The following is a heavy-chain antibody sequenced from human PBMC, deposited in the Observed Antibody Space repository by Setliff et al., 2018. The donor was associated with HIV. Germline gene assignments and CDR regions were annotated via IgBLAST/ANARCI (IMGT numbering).Heavy chain of an antibody. CDR3: AKDRGYSTGWEPFDY. CDR2: IRYDGSNK. Sequence: GGSLRLSCAASGFTFSAYAMHWVRQAPGKGLEWVAFIRYDGSNKYYADSVKGRFTISRDISRNTLYLQMNSLRAEDTAVYYCAKDRGYSTGWEPFDYWGQGTLVTVSS. D-gene: IGHD6-19*01. CDR1: GFTFSAYA. J-gene: IGHJ4*02. V-gene: IGHV3-30*02.